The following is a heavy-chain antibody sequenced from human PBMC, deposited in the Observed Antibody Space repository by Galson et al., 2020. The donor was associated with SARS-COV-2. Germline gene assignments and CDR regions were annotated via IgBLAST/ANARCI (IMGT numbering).Heavy chain of an antibody. J-gene: IGHJ5*02. CDR2: MNPNSGNT. CDR3: ARGQGGCSSTSCYVGNWFDP. V-gene: IGHV1-8*01. D-gene: IGHD2-2*01. CDR1: GYTFTSYD. Sequence: ASVTVSCKASGYTFTSYDINWVRQATGQGLEWMGWMNPNSGNTGYAQKFQGRVTMTRNTSISTAYMELSSLRSEDTAVYYCARGQGGCSSTSCYVGNWFDPWGQGTLVTVSS.